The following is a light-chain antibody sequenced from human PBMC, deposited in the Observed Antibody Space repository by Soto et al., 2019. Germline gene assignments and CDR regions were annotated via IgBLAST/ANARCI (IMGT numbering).Light chain of an antibody. J-gene: IGLJ1*01. V-gene: IGLV2-23*01. Sequence: QSVLTQPASVSGSPGQSITISCTGTSSDVGSYNLVSWYQQHPGKAPKLMIYEGSKWPSGVSNRFSGSKSGNTASLTISGHQAEDEADYYCCSYAGSSTYVFGTGTKLTVL. CDR2: EGS. CDR1: SSDVGSYNL. CDR3: CSYAGSSTYV.